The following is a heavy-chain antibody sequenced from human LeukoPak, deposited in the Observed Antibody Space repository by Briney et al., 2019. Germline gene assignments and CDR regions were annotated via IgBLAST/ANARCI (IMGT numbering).Heavy chain of an antibody. Sequence: SETLSLTCTASGGSISSYYWSWIRQPPGKGLEWIGYIYYSGSTNYNPSLKSRVTISVDTSKNQFSLKLSSVTAADTAVYYCAREVVPAAIHNWFDPWGQGTLVTVSS. CDR1: GGSISSYY. J-gene: IGHJ5*02. D-gene: IGHD2-2*02. CDR2: IYYSGST. V-gene: IGHV4-59*01. CDR3: AREVVPAAIHNWFDP.